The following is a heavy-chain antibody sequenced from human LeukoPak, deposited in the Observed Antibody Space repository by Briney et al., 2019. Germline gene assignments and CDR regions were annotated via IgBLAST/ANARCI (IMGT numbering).Heavy chain of an antibody. J-gene: IGHJ4*02. CDR2: IIPILGIA. V-gene: IGHV1-69*04. Sequence: ASVKVSCKASGGTFSSYAISWVRQAPGQGLEWMGRIIPILGIANYAQKFQGRVTMTRDTSTSTVYMELSSLRSEDTAVYYCARRIYYDSSGYLYWGQGTLVTVSS. D-gene: IGHD3-22*01. CDR1: GGTFSSYA. CDR3: ARRIYYDSSGYLY.